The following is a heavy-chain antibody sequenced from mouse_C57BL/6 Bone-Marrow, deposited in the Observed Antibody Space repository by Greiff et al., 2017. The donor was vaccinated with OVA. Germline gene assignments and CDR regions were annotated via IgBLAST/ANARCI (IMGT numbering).Heavy chain of an antibody. V-gene: IGHV1-81*01. Sequence: QVQLQQSGAELARPGASVTLSCKASGYTFTSYGMSWVKQRTGQGLEWIGEIYPRSGDTAYNEKFKGKATLTADKSSSTAYMELRSLTSEDSAVYFCARNCYGSSTWFAYWGQGTLVTVSA. J-gene: IGHJ3*01. CDR1: GYTFTSYG. D-gene: IGHD1-1*01. CDR3: ARNCYGSSTWFAY. CDR2: IYPRSGDT.